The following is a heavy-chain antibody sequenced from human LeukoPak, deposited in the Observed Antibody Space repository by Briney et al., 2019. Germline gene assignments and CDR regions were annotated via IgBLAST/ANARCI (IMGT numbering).Heavy chain of an antibody. CDR2: INHSGST. V-gene: IGHV4-34*01. J-gene: IGHJ5*02. D-gene: IGHD3-9*01. CDR1: GGSFSGYY. CDR3: ASQVSLRYFDWLPDH. Sequence: SETLSLTCAVYGGSFSGYYWSWIRQPPGKGLEWIGEINHSGSTNYNPSLKSRVTISVDTSKNQFSLKLCSVTAADTAVYYCASQVSLRYFDWLPDHWGQGTLVTVSS.